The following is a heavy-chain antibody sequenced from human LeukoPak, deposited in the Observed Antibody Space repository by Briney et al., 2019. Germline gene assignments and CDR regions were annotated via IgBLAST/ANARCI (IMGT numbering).Heavy chain of an antibody. J-gene: IGHJ4*02. CDR1: GGSISSYY. Sequence: PSETLSLTCTVSGGSISSYYWSWIRQPPGKGLEWIGYIYYSGSTNYNPSLKSRVTISVDTSKNQFSLKLSSVTAADTAVYYCASGPGYSSSWYLSHYFDYWGQGTLVTVSS. D-gene: IGHD6-13*01. V-gene: IGHV4-59*01. CDR2: IYYSGST. CDR3: ASGPGYSSSWYLSHYFDY.